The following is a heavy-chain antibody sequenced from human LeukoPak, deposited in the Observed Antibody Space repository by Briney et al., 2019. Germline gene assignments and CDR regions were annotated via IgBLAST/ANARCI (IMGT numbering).Heavy chain of an antibody. D-gene: IGHD3-10*02. CDR3: TTDLLPYYYVVGY. Sequence: GGSLRLSCAASGFTFSNAWMSWVRQAPGKGLEWVGRIKSKTDGGTADYAAPVKGRFTISRDDSKNTLYLQMNSLKTEDTAVYYCTTDLLPYYYVVGYWGQGTLVTVSS. CDR2: IKSKTDGGTA. CDR1: GFTFSNAW. J-gene: IGHJ4*02. V-gene: IGHV3-15*01.